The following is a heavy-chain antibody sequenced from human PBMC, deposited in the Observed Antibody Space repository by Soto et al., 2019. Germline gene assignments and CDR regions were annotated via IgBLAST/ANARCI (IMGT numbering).Heavy chain of an antibody. J-gene: IGHJ5*02. CDR2: INTDGITT. Sequence: GGSLRLSCAASGFTFSSSWMHWIRQAPGKGLVWVSRINTDGITTNYADSVKGRFTISRDNAMNTLYLQMNSLAAEDTAVYYCARDHCTTTTCYTVWFDPWGQGTLVTVSS. D-gene: IGHD2-2*02. V-gene: IGHV3-74*01. CDR3: ARDHCTTTTCYTVWFDP. CDR1: GFTFSSSW.